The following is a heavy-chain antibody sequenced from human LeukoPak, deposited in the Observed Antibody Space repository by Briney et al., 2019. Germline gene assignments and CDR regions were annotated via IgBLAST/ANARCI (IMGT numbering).Heavy chain of an antibody. CDR1: GGSFSGYY. CDR3: ARGPTISETGYFDY. Sequence: SETLSLTCAVSGGSFSGYYWNWIRQPPGKGLEWIGEINDRGITNYNPSLKSRLTISVDTSKNQFSLKVTSLTAADTAVYFCARGPTISETGYFDYWGQGTLVTVSS. V-gene: IGHV4-34*01. J-gene: IGHJ4*03. D-gene: IGHD1-1*01. CDR2: INDRGIT.